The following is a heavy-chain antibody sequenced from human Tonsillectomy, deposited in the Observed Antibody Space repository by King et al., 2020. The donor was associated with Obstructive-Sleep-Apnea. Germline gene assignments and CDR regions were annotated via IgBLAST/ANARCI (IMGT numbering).Heavy chain of an antibody. CDR2: MSPSSGST. Sequence: QLVQSGAEVKKPGASVKVSCKASGYTFTRYDINWVRQATGRGLEWMAWMSPSSGSTAHAQKFQGRVTMTRRPSNSTAYMDLSSRQSEDTAVYYCARSKGPGAFDIWGQGTMVIVSS. CDR3: ARSKGPGAFDI. J-gene: IGHJ3*02. V-gene: IGHV1-8*01. CDR1: GYTFTRYD.